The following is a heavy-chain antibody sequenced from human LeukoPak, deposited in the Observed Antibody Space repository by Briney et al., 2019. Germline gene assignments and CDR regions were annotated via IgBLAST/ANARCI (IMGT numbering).Heavy chain of an antibody. D-gene: IGHD3-10*01. CDR3: ARDGWFGAGRTFDY. CDR1: GVSMSSYY. CDR2: IYTSGST. Sequence: SETLSLTCTVSGVSMSSYYWSWLRQPAGKGLEGIGRIYTSGSTNYNPSLKSRVTMSVDTSKNQFSLKLSSVTAADTAVYYCARDGWFGAGRTFDYGGQGTLVTVSA. J-gene: IGHJ4*02. V-gene: IGHV4-4*07.